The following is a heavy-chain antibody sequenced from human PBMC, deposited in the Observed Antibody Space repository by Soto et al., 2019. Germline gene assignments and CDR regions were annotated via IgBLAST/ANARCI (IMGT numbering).Heavy chain of an antibody. D-gene: IGHD6-19*01. CDR2: LSGSGDST. J-gene: IGHJ6*02. CDR3: TKRRGIAMGDGMDV. V-gene: IGHV3-23*01. CDR1: GFSFSNYA. Sequence: EVQLLESGGGLVQPGGSLRLSCAASGFSFSNYAMTWVRQAPGKGLEWVSTLSGSGDSTYYADSVKGRFTVSRDNSKNTLFLQMNGLRAEDTAGYYCTKRRGIAMGDGMDVWGQETTGTVAS.